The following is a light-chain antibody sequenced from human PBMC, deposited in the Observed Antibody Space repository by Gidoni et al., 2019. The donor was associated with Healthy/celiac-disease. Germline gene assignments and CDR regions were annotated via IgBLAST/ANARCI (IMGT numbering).Light chain of an antibody. Sequence: DIVMTQSPLTLPVTPGEPASIDCRSSQSLLNSNGYNYLDWYRQKPGQAPKLLIYLGSNRASGVPERFSGSGSGTDFTLKISRVEADDVGVYYCMQDIQSPQTFGQGTKLEIK. V-gene: IGKV2-28*01. CDR1: QSLLNSNGYNY. CDR2: LGS. J-gene: IGKJ2*01. CDR3: MQDIQSPQT.